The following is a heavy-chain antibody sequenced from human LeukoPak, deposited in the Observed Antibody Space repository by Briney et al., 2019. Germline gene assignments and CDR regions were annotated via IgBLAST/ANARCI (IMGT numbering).Heavy chain of an antibody. D-gene: IGHD2-2*01. CDR1: GGTFSNYA. J-gene: IGHJ4*02. Sequence: GASVKVSCKASGGTFSNYAISWVRQAPGQGLEWMGRIIPILGIANYAQKFQGRVTITADKSTSTAYMELSSLRSEDTAVYYCARDSTGDIVVVPAAIGPDYWGQGTLVTVSS. V-gene: IGHV1-69*04. CDR2: IIPILGIA. CDR3: ARDSTGDIVVVPAAIGPDY.